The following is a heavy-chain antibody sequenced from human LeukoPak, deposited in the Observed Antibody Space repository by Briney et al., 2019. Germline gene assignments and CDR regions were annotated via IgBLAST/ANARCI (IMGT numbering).Heavy chain of an antibody. Sequence: SETLSLTCAVYGGSFSGYYWSWIRQPPGKGLEWIGEINHSGSTNYNPSLKSRVTISVDTSKNQFSLKLSSVTAADTAVYYCAGRYYDILTGYRGDAFDIWGQGTMVTVSS. CDR3: AGRYYDILTGYRGDAFDI. J-gene: IGHJ3*02. CDR1: GGSFSGYY. V-gene: IGHV4-34*01. CDR2: INHSGST. D-gene: IGHD3-9*01.